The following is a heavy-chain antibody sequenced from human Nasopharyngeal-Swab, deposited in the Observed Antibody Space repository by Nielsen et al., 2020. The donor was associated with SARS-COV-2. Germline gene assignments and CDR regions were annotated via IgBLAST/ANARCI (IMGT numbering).Heavy chain of an antibody. CDR1: GFTFSTAT. Sequence: GESLKISWAASGFTFSTATMNWVRQAPGKGLEWVSSISSTGSYIYYADSVKGRFTISRDNAKNSLYLQMNSLRAEDTAVYYCAKAHGNSWYSSLDYWGQATLVTVSS. CDR3: AKAHGNSWYSSLDY. V-gene: IGHV3-21*04. D-gene: IGHD6-13*01. J-gene: IGHJ4*02. CDR2: ISSTGSYI.